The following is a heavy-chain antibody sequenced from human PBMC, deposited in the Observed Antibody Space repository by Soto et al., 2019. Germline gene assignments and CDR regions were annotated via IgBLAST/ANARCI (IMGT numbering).Heavy chain of an antibody. CDR3: ARDRGGVASNWFDP. CDR2: IHYSGST. V-gene: IGHV4-59*01. J-gene: IGHJ5*02. Sequence: SETLSLTCTVSGGSLSSYYWSWLRQTPGKGLEWIGYIHYSGSTKYNPSLKSRVTISVDTSKNQFSLKLSSVTAADTAVYYCARDRGGVASNWFDPWGQGTLVTVSS. D-gene: IGHD3-10*01. CDR1: GGSLSSYY.